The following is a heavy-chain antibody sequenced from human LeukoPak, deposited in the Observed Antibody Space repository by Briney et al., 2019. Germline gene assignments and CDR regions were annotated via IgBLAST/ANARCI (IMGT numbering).Heavy chain of an antibody. Sequence: GESLKISCKGSGYSFTSYWIGWVRQMPGKGLEWMGIIYPGDSDTRYSPSFQGQVAISADKSISTAYLQWSSLKASDTAMYYCARATGYCSGGSCYFDYWGQGTLVTVSS. D-gene: IGHD2-15*01. V-gene: IGHV5-51*01. CDR1: GYSFTSYW. CDR3: ARATGYCSGGSCYFDY. J-gene: IGHJ4*02. CDR2: IYPGDSDT.